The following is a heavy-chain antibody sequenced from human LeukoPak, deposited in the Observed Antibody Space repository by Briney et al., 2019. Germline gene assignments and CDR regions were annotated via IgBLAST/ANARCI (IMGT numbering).Heavy chain of an antibody. J-gene: IGHJ4*02. CDR3: ARDKNGWRYFDY. D-gene: IGHD5-24*01. CDR1: GFTFSSYG. Sequence: PGRSLRLSCAASGFTFSSYGMHWVRQAPGKGLIWVSRISPDGSTTGYADSVKGRFTISRDNVKNTLSLQMDSLRAEDTAVYYCARDKNGWRYFDYWGQGTLVTVSS. V-gene: IGHV3-74*01. CDR2: ISPDGSTT.